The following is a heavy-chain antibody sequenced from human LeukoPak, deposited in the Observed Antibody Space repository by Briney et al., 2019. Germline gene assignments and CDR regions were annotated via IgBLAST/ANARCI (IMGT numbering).Heavy chain of an antibody. CDR1: GFTFSSYA. J-gene: IGHJ6*03. D-gene: IGHD2-21*01. CDR3: ARDNSGYSATRYYYYYMDV. CDR2: ISYDGSNK. V-gene: IGHV3-30-3*01. Sequence: GGSLRLSCAASGFTFSSYAMHWVRQAPGKGLEWVAVISYDGSNKYYADSVKGRFTISRDNSKNTLYLQMNSLRAEDTAVYYCARDNSGYSATRYYYYYMDVWGKGTTVTVSS.